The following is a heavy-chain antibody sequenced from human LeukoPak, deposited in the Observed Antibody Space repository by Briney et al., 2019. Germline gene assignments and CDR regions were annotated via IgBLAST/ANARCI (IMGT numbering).Heavy chain of an antibody. D-gene: IGHD4-17*01. J-gene: IGHJ4*02. Sequence: PGGSLRLSCAASGFTFSSYSMNWVRQAPGKGLEWVSYISSSSSTIYYADSVKGRFTISRDNAKNSLYLQMNSLRAEDTAVYYCARSGNPTTVRYWGQGTLVAVSS. V-gene: IGHV3-48*04. CDR3: ARSGNPTTVRY. CDR1: GFTFSSYS. CDR2: ISSSSSTI.